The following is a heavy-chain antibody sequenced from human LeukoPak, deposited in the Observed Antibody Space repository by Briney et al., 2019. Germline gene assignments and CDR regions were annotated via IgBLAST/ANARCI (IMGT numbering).Heavy chain of an antibody. Sequence: AGGSLRLSCAASGFTYSSYSMNWVRQAPGKGLEWVSSISSSSSYIYYADSVKGRFTISRDNAKNSLYLQMNSLRAEDTAVYYCARGYFRGSLVAAAGTSYWGQGTLVTVSS. J-gene: IGHJ4*02. CDR1: GFTYSSYS. V-gene: IGHV3-21*01. D-gene: IGHD6-13*01. CDR2: ISSSSSYI. CDR3: ARGYFRGSLVAAAGTSY.